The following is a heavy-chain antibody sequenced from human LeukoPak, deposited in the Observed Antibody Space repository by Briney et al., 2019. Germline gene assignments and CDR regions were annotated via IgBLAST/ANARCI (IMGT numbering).Heavy chain of an antibody. V-gene: IGHV4-39*01. Sequence: SETLSLTCSVSGGSIISSNYYWGWIRQPLGRGLEWIGSIYQSGSGSSYYNPSLKSRVTIFGDTSRNQFFLRLSSVTAADTAVYYCASTLRFLPYRRFDYWGQGTLVTVPS. CDR3: ASTLRFLPYRRFDY. CDR1: GGSIISSNYY. D-gene: IGHD3-3*01. J-gene: IGHJ4*02. CDR2: IYQSGSGSS.